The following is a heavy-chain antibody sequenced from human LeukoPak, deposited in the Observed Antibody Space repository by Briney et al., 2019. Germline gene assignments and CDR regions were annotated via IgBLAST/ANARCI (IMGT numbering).Heavy chain of an antibody. CDR2: IHSGGST. CDR1: GFTFSTHW. D-gene: IGHD5-24*01. J-gene: IGHJ4*02. CDR3: ARDKNGWRYFDY. V-gene: IGHV3-66*01. Sequence: GGSLRLSCAASGFTFSTHWMHWARQAPGKGLEWVSVIHSGGSTYYADSVKGRFTISRDNSKNTLYLQMNSLRAEDTAVYYCARDKNGWRYFDYWGQGTLVTVSS.